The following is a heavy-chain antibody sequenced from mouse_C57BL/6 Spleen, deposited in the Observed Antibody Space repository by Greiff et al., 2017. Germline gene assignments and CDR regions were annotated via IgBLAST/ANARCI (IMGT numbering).Heavy chain of an antibody. Sequence: QVQLQQPGAELVMPGASVTLSCKASGYTFTSYWMHWVKQRPGQGLEWIGEIDPSDSYTTYNQQFKSKSTLTVDKASSTAYMQLSSLTSEDSAVYYGARWTPYITTVVADGDDRGQGTAVT. D-gene: IGHD1-1*01. CDR1: GYTFTSYW. CDR3: ARWTPYITTVVADGDD. V-gene: IGHV1-69*01. CDR2: IDPSDSYT. J-gene: IGHJ4*01.